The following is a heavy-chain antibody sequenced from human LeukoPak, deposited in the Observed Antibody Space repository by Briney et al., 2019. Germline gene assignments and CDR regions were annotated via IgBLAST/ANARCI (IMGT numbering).Heavy chain of an antibody. D-gene: IGHD6-13*01. V-gene: IGHV4-34*01. CDR2: INHSGST. CDR3: ARWGHGNSWFSYYYYYMDV. CDR1: GGSFSGYY. J-gene: IGHJ6*03. Sequence: PSETLSLTCAVYGGSFSGYYWSWIRQPPGKGLEWIGEINHSGSTNYNPSLKSRVTISVDTSENQSSLKVSSVTAADTAVYYCARWGHGNSWFSYYYYYMDVWGKGTTVTISS.